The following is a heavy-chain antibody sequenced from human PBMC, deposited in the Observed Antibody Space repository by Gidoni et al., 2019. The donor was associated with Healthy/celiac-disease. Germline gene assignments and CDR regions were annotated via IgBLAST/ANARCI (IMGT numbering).Heavy chain of an antibody. D-gene: IGHD3-22*01. V-gene: IGHV3-23*01. CDR2: ISGSGGST. Sequence: EVQLLESGGGLVQPGGSLRLSCAASGFTFSSYAMSWVRQAPGKGLEWVSAISGSGGSTYYADSVKGRFTISRDNSKNTLYLQMNSLRAEDTAVYYCAKDLFPFYYDSSGYHFTASLDYWGQGTLVTVSS. CDR1: GFTFSSYA. J-gene: IGHJ4*02. CDR3: AKDLFPFYYDSSGYHFTASLDY.